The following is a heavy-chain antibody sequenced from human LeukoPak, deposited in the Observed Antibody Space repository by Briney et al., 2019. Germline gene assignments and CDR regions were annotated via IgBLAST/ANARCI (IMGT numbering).Heavy chain of an antibody. J-gene: IGHJ4*02. Sequence: GGSLRLSCAVAGFPLSNYWMDWVRQVPGQGLVWVARIDLDGTNLKYATSVKGRFSISRDNAKSSLYLQMNSLRAEGTAVYYCANHLACRSHNCPSFDEWGQGTLVTVSS. V-gene: IGHV3-74*03. CDR3: ANHLACRSHNCPSFDE. CDR2: IDLDGTNL. CDR1: GFPLSNYW. D-gene: IGHD2-2*01.